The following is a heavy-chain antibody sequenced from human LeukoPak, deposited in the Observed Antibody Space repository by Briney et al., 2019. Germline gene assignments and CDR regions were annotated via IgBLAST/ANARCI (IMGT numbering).Heavy chain of an antibody. CDR2: ISGSGGST. CDR3: AKSPANDYYYSMDV. Sequence: PGASLRLSCAASGFTFSSYAMSWVRQAPGKGLEWVSAISGSGGSTYYADSVKGRFTISRDNSKNTLYLQMNSLRAEDTAVYYCAKSPANDYYYSMDVWGQGTTVTVSS. J-gene: IGHJ6*02. D-gene: IGHD2-2*01. CDR1: GFTFSSYA. V-gene: IGHV3-23*01.